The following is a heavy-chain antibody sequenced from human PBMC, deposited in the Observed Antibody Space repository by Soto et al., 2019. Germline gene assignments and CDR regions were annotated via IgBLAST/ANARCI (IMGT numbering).Heavy chain of an antibody. D-gene: IGHD3-16*01. CDR3: VGESFYRLDY. Sequence: GGSLRLSCAASGFPFSSYAMSWVRQTPEKGLEWVGRSRNKANSFTIEYAASVKGRFTISRDDSKNSLYLQMNSLKTDDAAVYYCVGESFYRLDYWGQGTLVTVSS. J-gene: IGHJ4*02. V-gene: IGHV3-72*01. CDR2: SRNKANSFTI. CDR1: GFPFSSYA.